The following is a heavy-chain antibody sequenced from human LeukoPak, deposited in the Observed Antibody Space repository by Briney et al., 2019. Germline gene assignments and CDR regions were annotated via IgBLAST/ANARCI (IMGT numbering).Heavy chain of an antibody. J-gene: IGHJ6*04. CDR3: ARDSGSGSYYGMDV. CDR2: IYHSGST. D-gene: IGHD3-10*01. Sequence: PSETLSLTCAVSGGSISSSNWWSWVRQPPGKGLEWIGEIYHSGSTNYNPSLKSRVTISVDKSKNQFSLKLSSVTAADTAAYYCARDSGSGSYYGMDVWGKGTTVTVSS. CDR1: GGSISSSNW. V-gene: IGHV4-4*02.